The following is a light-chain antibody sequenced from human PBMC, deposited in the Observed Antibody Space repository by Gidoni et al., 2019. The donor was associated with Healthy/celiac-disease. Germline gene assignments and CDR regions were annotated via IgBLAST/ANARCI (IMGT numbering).Light chain of an antibody. J-gene: IGLJ2*01. CDR2: EVS. CDR3: SSYTSSSTLV. CDR1: SSDAGGYNH. Sequence: QSALTQPASLSGSPGQSITISCPGTSSDAGGYNHGSWYQQHPGKAPKLMIYEVSNRPSGVSTRFSGSKSGNTASRTISGLQAEDEADYYGSSYTSSSTLVFGGGTKLTVL. V-gene: IGLV2-14*01.